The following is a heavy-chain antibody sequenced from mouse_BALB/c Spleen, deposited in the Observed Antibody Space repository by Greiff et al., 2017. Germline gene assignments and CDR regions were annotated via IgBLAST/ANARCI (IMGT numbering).Heavy chain of an antibody. D-gene: IGHD2-14*01. J-gene: IGHJ4*01. Sequence: QVQLKESGPGLVQPSQSLSITCTVSGFSLTSYGVHWVRQSPGKGLEWLGVIWSGGSTDYNAAFISRLSISKDNSKSQVFFKMNSLQANDTAIYYCARISTIGTLYAMDYWGQGTSVTVSS. CDR3: ARISTIGTLYAMDY. CDR1: GFSLTSYG. CDR2: IWSGGST. V-gene: IGHV2-2*02.